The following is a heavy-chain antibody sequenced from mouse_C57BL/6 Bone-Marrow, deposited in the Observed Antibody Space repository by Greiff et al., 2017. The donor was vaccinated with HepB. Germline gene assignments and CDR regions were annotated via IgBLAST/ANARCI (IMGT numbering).Heavy chain of an antibody. CDR2: IHPNSGST. V-gene: IGHV1-64*01. Sequence: QVQLQQSGAELVKPGASVKLSCKASGYTFTSYWMHWVKQRPGQGLEWIGMIHPNSGSTNYNEKFKSKATLTVDKSSGTAYMQLSSLTSEDSAVYYCARGGPSSWFAYWGQGTLVTVSA. J-gene: IGHJ3*01. CDR3: ARGGPSSWFAY. D-gene: IGHD3-3*01. CDR1: GYTFTSYW.